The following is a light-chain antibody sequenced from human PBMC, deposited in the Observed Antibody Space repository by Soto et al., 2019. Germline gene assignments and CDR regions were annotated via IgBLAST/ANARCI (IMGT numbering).Light chain of an antibody. J-gene: IGKJ4*01. CDR2: GAS. CDR1: QSVSSSY. Sequence: EIVLTQFPGTLSLSPGERATLSCRASQSVSSSYLAWYQQKPGQAPRVLIYGASSRATGIPDRFSGSGSGTDFTITISRLEPEDFAVYYCQQYGSSPLTFGGGTRVETK. V-gene: IGKV3-20*01. CDR3: QQYGSSPLT.